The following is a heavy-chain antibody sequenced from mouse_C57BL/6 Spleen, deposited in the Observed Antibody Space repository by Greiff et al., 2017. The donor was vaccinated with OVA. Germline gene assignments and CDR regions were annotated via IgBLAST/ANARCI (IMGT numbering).Heavy chain of an antibody. J-gene: IGHJ2*01. D-gene: IGHD1-1*01. Sequence: QVQLQQPGAELVMPGASVKLSCKASGYTFTSYWMHWVKQRPGQGLEWIGEIDPSDSYTNYNQKFKGKSTLTVDKSSSTAYMQLSSLTSEDSAVYYCARAILRSYVDDWGKGTTLTVSS. CDR1: GYTFTSYW. CDR2: IDPSDSYT. CDR3: ARAILRSYVDD. V-gene: IGHV1-69*01.